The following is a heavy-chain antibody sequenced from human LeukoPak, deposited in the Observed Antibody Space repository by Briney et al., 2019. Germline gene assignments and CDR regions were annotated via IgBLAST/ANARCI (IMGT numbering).Heavy chain of an antibody. Sequence: PGRSLRLSCTASGFAFGDYAMSWFRQAPGKGLEWVGFITSKAYGGTTDYAASVKGRFTISRDDSKSIAYLHMNSLKTEDTAVYYCTREGRDYGDYFDYWGQGTLVTVSS. CDR2: ITSKAYGGTT. CDR3: TREGRDYGDYFDY. J-gene: IGHJ4*02. CDR1: GFAFGDYA. V-gene: IGHV3-49*03. D-gene: IGHD4-17*01.